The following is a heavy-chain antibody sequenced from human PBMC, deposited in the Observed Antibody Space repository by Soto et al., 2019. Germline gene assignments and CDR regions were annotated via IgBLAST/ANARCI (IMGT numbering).Heavy chain of an antibody. Sequence: QVQLVQSGAEVKKPGASVRLSCKVSGKSFDNFAVHWVRQTPGQRPEWMGRINVGDDKTKYSEKFQGRVIVSYETSATKAYMELRDLSSEDTAVYYCARAKYDYIWGSYHPFDQWAQGAQVTVAS. J-gene: IGHJ4*02. CDR1: GKSFDNFA. V-gene: IGHV1-3*01. CDR2: INVGDDKT. D-gene: IGHD3-16*02. CDR3: ARAKYDYIWGSYHPFDQ.